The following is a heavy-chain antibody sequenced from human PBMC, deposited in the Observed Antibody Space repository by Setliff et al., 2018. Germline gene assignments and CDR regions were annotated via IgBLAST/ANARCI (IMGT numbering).Heavy chain of an antibody. CDR1: GFTFSTYR. CDR3: GKGGYTSKWYEARVGDY. V-gene: IGHV3-33*06. D-gene: IGHD6-13*01. Sequence: PGGSLRLSCAASGFTFSTYRMHWVRQAPGKGLEWVAVIWDDGVKKYHADSVKGRFTISRDNSKNMLYLQMNSLRVEDTAIYFCGKGGYTSKWYEARVGDYWGQGILVTVSS. CDR2: IWDDGVKK. J-gene: IGHJ4*02.